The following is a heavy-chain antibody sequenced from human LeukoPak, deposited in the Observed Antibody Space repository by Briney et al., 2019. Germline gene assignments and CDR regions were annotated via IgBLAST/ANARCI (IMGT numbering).Heavy chain of an antibody. CDR3: ARGRGGLWFGFFDY. J-gene: IGHJ4*02. V-gene: IGHV4-61*05. CDR1: GGSISSSSYY. Sequence: SETLSLTCTVSGGSISSSSYYWGWIRQPPGKGLEWIGYIYYSGSTNYNPSLKSRVTISVDTSKNQFSLKLSSVTAADTAVYYCARGRGGLWFGFFDYWGQGTLVTVSS. D-gene: IGHD3-10*01. CDR2: IYYSGST.